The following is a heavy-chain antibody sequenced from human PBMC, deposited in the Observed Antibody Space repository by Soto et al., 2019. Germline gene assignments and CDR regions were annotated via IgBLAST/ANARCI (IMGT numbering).Heavy chain of an antibody. CDR2: ISSSGGST. Sequence: EVQLLESGGGLVQPGGSLRLSCAASGFTFSTNAMSWVRQAPGKGLEWVSGISSSGGSTYYADSVKGRFTISRDNSKNTLLLQMNSLRAEDTAVYYCAKALSNSYGYPYFDYWGQGALVTVSS. D-gene: IGHD5-18*01. CDR3: AKALSNSYGYPYFDY. J-gene: IGHJ4*02. CDR1: GFTFSTNA. V-gene: IGHV3-23*01.